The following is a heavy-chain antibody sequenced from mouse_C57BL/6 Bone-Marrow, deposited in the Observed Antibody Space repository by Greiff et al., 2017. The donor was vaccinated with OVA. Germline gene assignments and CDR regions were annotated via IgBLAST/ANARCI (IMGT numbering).Heavy chain of an antibody. CDR2: INPNNGGT. CDR3: QVRSYYDYDEYYAMDY. J-gene: IGHJ4*01. Sequence: VQLQQSGPELVKPGASVKIPCKASGYTFTDYNMDWVKQSHGKSLEWIGDINPNNGGTIYNQKFKGKATLTVDKSSSTAYMELRSLTSEDTAVYYYQVRSYYDYDEYYAMDYWGRGTAVTVTS. CDR1: GYTFTDYN. D-gene: IGHD2-4*01. V-gene: IGHV1-18*01.